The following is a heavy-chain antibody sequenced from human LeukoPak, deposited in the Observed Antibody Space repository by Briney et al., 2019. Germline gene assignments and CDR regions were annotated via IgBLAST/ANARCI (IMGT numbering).Heavy chain of an antibody. Sequence: PGGSLRLSCAASGFXFSSYAISWVRQAPGKGLEWVSAISGSGGSTYYADSVKGRFTISRDNSKNTLYLQMNSLRAEDTAVYHCAKGRLCSGGSCYPYYFDYWGQGILVTVSS. CDR3: AKGRLCSGGSCYPYYFDY. D-gene: IGHD2-15*01. V-gene: IGHV3-23*01. J-gene: IGHJ4*02. CDR1: GFXFSSYA. CDR2: ISGSGGST.